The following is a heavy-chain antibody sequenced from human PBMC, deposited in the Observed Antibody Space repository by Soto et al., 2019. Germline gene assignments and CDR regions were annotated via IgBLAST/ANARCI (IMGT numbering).Heavy chain of an antibody. J-gene: IGHJ5*02. CDR2: ISYDGSNK. CDR1: GFTFSSYA. CDR3: GRDSFQFGVRNWFDP. D-gene: IGHD3-10*01. V-gene: IGHV3-30-3*01. Sequence: QVQLVESGGGVVQPGRSLRLSCAASGFTFSSYAMHWVRQAPGKGLEWVAVISYDGSNKYYADSVKGRFTISRDNSKNTMYLQMSSLSAEDTAVYYCGRDSFQFGVRNWFDPWGQGTLVTVSS.